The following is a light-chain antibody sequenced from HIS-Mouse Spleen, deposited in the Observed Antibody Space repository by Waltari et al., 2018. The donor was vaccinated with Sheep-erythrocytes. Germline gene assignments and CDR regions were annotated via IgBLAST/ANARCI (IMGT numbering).Light chain of an antibody. CDR2: DVS. CDR1: SSEVGGYNY. V-gene: IGLV2-11*01. J-gene: IGLJ3*02. Sequence: QSALTQPRSVSGSPGQSLTIPCTGTSSEVGGYNYFSWYQHHPGKAPKLMIYDVSKRPSGVPDRFSGSKSGNTASLTISGLQAEDEADYYCSSYAGSNNWVFGGGTKLTVL. CDR3: SSYAGSNNWV.